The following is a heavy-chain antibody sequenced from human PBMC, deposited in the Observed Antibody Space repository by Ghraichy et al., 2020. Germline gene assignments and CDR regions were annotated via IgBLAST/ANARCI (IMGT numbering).Heavy chain of an antibody. CDR2: INHSGST. V-gene: IGHV4-34*01. J-gene: IGHJ5*02. D-gene: IGHD3-9*01. Sequence: SETLSLTCAVYGASFSGYYWSWIRQPPEKGLEWIGEINHSGSTNYDPSLKSRVTISVDTSKKQFSLKLTSVTAADTAVYYFALYYYDILTGYFLNPWGQGTLVTVSS. CDR1: GASFSGYY. CDR3: ALYYYDILTGYFLNP.